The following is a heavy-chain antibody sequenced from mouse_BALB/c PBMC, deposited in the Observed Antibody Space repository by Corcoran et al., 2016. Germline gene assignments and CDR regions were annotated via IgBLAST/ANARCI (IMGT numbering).Heavy chain of an antibody. Sequence: DVQLQESGPGLVKPSQSLSLTCSVTGYSITSGYYWNWIGQFPGNKLEWMGYISYDGSNNYNPSLKNRISIARDTSKNQFFLKLNSVTTEDTATYYCARDGLGITTVVKFAYWGQGTLVTVSA. V-gene: IGHV3-6*02. CDR2: ISYDGSN. CDR1: GYSITSGYY. J-gene: IGHJ3*01. D-gene: IGHD1-1*01. CDR3: ARDGLGITTVVKFAY.